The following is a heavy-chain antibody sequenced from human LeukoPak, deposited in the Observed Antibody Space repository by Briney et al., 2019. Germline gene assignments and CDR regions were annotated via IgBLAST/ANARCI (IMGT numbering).Heavy chain of an antibody. J-gene: IGHJ3*02. D-gene: IGHD3-22*01. Sequence: GGSLRLSCAASGFTFSSYSMNWVRQAPGKGLEWVAYIRSSSSTIYYADSVKGRFTISRDNAKNSLNLQMNSLRAEDTAVYYCARDHYYDSSGYIPAGDVFDIWGQGTKVTVSS. CDR2: IRSSSSTI. V-gene: IGHV3-48*04. CDR3: ARDHYYDSSGYIPAGDVFDI. CDR1: GFTFSSYS.